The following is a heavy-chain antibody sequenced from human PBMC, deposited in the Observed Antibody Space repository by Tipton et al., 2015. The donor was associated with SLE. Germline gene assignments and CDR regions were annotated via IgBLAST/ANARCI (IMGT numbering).Heavy chain of an antibody. CDR2: IYYSGST. CDR1: GGSISSYY. Sequence: TLSLTCTVSGGSISSYYWSWIRQPPGKGLEWIGYIYYSGSTNYNPSLKSRVTISVDTSKNQFSLKLISVTAADTAVYYCARAPQNYFDYWGQGTLVTVSS. J-gene: IGHJ4*02. V-gene: IGHV4-59*12. CDR3: ARAPQNYFDY.